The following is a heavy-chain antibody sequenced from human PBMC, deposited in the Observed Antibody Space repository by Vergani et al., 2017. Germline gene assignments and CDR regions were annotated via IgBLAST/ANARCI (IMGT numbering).Heavy chain of an antibody. J-gene: IGHJ5*02. CDR2: IYYSGST. CDR1: GSSISSYY. Sequence: QVQLQESGPGLVKPSETLSLTCTVSGSSISSYYWSWIRQPPGKGLEWIGYIYYSGSTNYNPSLKSRVTISVDTSKNQFSLKLSSVTAADTAVYYCARVYYDFWSGYYKGGWFDPWGQGTLVTVSS. V-gene: IGHV4-59*01. CDR3: ARVYYDFWSGYYKGGWFDP. D-gene: IGHD3-3*01.